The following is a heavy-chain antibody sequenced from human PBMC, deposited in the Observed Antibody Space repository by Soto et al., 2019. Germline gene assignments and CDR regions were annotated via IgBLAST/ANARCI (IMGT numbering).Heavy chain of an antibody. V-gene: IGHV2-26*01. Sequence: QVTLKESGPVLVNPTETLTLRCTVSGLSITDSEMGVSWIRQPPWQPLEWLAHIDSSGEKSYRTFLKSRLAISKDTSKSQIVLTMTNMDPADTATYYCARRHLAVAVSPWFDPWGQGIPVTVSS. D-gene: IGHD6-19*01. CDR1: GLSITDSEMG. CDR2: IDSSGEK. CDR3: ARRHLAVAVSPWFDP. J-gene: IGHJ5*02.